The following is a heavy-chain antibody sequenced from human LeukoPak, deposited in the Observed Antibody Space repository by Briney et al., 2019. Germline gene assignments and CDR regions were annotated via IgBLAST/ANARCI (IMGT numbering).Heavy chain of an antibody. J-gene: IGHJ4*02. CDR3: AKDFSGRGYSYGPQN. V-gene: IGHV3-30*18. CDR1: GFTFNTYT. CDR2: ISYDGSNK. D-gene: IGHD5-18*01. Sequence: GGSLRLSCAASGFTFNTYTMHWVRQAPGKGLEWVAVISYDGSNKYYADSVKGRFTISRDNSKNTLYLQMNSLRAEDTAVYYCAKDFSGRGYSYGPQNWGQGTLVTVSS.